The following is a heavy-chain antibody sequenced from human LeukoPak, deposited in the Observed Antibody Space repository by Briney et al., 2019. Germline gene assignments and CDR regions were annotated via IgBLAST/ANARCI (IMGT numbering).Heavy chain of an antibody. V-gene: IGHV4-30-2*01. CDR2: IYHSGST. Sequence: SQTLSLTCAVSGGSISSGGYSWSWIRQPPGKGLEWIGYIYHSGSTYYNPSLKSQVTISVDRSKNQFSLKLSSVTAADTAVYYCARVGPKYCSSTSCYGRAFDIWGQGTMVTVSS. CDR1: GGSISSGGYS. D-gene: IGHD2-2*01. CDR3: ARVGPKYCSSTSCYGRAFDI. J-gene: IGHJ3*02.